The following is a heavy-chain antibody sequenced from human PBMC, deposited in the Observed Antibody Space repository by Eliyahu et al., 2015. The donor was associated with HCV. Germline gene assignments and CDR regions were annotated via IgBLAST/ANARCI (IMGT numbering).Heavy chain of an antibody. V-gene: IGHV3-9*01. CDR1: GFTFDDYA. D-gene: IGHD4-17*01. Sequence: EVQLVESGGGLVQPGRSLRLSCAASGFTFDDYAMHWVRQAPGKGLEWVSGISWNSGSIGYADSVKGRFTISRDNAKNSLYLQMNSLRAEDTALYYCAKDISTVTTGIDYWGQGTLVTVSS. CDR2: ISWNSGSI. J-gene: IGHJ4*02. CDR3: AKDISTVTTGIDY.